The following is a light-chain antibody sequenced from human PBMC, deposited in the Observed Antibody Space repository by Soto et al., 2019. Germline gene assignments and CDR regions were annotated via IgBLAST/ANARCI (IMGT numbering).Light chain of an antibody. Sequence: QSVLTQPPSASGSPGQSVTISCTGTSSDVGGYNYVSWYQQHPGKAPKRMISEVSKRPSGVPDRFSGSKSGNTASLTVSGLQAEDEAYYYCSFFAGNNNVVFGGGTKLTVL. J-gene: IGLJ2*01. V-gene: IGLV2-8*01. CDR2: EVS. CDR3: SFFAGNNNVV. CDR1: SSDVGGYNY.